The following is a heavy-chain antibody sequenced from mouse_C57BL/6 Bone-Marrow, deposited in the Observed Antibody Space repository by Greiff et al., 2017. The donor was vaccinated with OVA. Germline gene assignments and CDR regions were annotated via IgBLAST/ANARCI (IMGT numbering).Heavy chain of an antibody. D-gene: IGHD1-1*01. CDR2: IDPSDSYT. V-gene: IGHV1-50*01. J-gene: IGHJ3*01. CDR3: AREGSPHGSSAAWFAY. Sequence: QVQLQQPGAELVKPGASVKLSCKASGYTFTSYWMQWVKQRRGQGLEWIGKIDPSDSYTNYIHKFKGKVKLTVDTSSSTADMQLCSLTSDDSAVYYSAREGSPHGSSAAWFAYWGQGTLVTVSA. CDR1: GYTFTSYW.